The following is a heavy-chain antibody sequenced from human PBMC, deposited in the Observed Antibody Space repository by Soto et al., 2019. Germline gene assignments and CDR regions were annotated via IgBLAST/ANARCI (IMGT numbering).Heavy chain of an antibody. CDR1: GFTFDYYW. J-gene: IGHJ3*01. Sequence: EVQLVESGGGLVQPGESLRLSCAASGFTFDYYWMHWVRQAPGKGLVWVSRVHSDGTTTTYADSVKGRFTISRDNARNTVYLQMSSLRDEDTAIYYCASGDRGGFDLWGHVTVVTVSS. V-gene: IGHV3-74*01. CDR2: VHSDGTTT. D-gene: IGHD3-10*01. CDR3: ASGDRGGFDL.